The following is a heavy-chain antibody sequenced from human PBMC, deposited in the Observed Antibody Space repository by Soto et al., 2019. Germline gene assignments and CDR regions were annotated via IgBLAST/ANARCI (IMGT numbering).Heavy chain of an antibody. CDR1: GFTFSTYA. D-gene: IGHD1-26*01. CDR2: ISGSGGST. CDR3: AKDLWELGIHIDY. V-gene: IGHV3-23*01. Sequence: GGSVRLSFAASGFTFSTYALSGFRQAPGTGLEWVSAISGSGGSTYYADSVKGRFTISSDNSKNTLYLQMNSLRAEDTAVYYCAKDLWELGIHIDYWGQGT. J-gene: IGHJ4*02.